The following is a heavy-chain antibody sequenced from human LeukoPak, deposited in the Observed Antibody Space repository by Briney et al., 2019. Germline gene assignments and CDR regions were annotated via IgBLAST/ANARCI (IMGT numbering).Heavy chain of an antibody. CDR3: ARGRGNYMLDGLHL. CDR1: GFSFSTYW. D-gene: IGHD1-7*01. V-gene: IGHV3-74*03. J-gene: IGHJ3*01. Sequence: GGSLRLSCAPSGFSFSTYWMNWVRQAPGKGLVWVAGIKTDGSSTKYAESVKGRFTVSRDNANNMLYLQMNSLRAEDTAVYFCARGRGNYMLDGLHLGGRGTMVSVS. CDR2: IKTDGSST.